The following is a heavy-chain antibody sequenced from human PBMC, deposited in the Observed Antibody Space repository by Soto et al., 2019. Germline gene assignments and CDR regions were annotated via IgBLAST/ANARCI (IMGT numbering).Heavy chain of an antibody. Sequence: LSLTCTVSGGSVTNSSYYWGWIRQSPGKGLEWIGSVYYRGRSYSKSSVKSRVTISVDTSKNRFSLSLNSVTASDTAVYLCVSQRTTVPTQAYFDYWGPGALVTVSS. CDR2: VYYRGRS. D-gene: IGHD4-17*01. J-gene: IGHJ4*02. CDR1: GGSVTNSSYY. CDR3: VSQRTTVPTQAYFDY. V-gene: IGHV4-39*01.